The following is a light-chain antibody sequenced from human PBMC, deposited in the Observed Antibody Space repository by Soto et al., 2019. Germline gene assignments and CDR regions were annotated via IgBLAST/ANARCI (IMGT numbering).Light chain of an antibody. V-gene: IGKV3-20*01. CDR2: GAS. Sequence: EIVLTQSPGTLSLSPGERATLSCRASQSVSSSFLAWYQQKPGQAPRLLMYGASSRATGIPDRFSGTGSGTDFTLTISSLQPEDFATYYCLLDFRYFWAFGQGTKV. J-gene: IGKJ1*01. CDR1: QSVSSSF. CDR3: LLDFRYFWA.